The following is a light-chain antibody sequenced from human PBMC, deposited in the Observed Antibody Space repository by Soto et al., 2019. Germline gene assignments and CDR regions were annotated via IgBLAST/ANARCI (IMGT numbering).Light chain of an antibody. Sequence: QSALTQPPSASGSPGQSVTIPCTGTSSDVGGYNSVSWYQQHPGKVPKLMIYEVSKRPSGVPDRFSGSKSVNTASLTVSGLQDEDEDDYYCSSYAGSNNLVFGGGTQLTVL. V-gene: IGLV2-8*01. J-gene: IGLJ2*01. CDR3: SSYAGSNNLV. CDR1: SSDVGGYNS. CDR2: EVS.